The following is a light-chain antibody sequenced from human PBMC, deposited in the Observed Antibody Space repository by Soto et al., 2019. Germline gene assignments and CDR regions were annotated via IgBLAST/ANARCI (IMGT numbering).Light chain of an antibody. Sequence: EIVMMKSPGPLSVSPGERATLSCRASQSVSSNLAWYQQKPGQAPRLLISDASTRATGIPARFSGSGSGTEFTLTVSSLQSEDFAVYYCQQYIKWPITFGQGTRLEI. CDR1: QSVSSN. V-gene: IGKV3-15*01. J-gene: IGKJ5*01. CDR2: DAS. CDR3: QQYIKWPIT.